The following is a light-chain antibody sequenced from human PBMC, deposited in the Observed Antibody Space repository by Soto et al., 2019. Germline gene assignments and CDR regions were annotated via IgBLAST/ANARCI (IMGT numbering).Light chain of an antibody. V-gene: IGLV2-14*01. CDR1: ISDVGGYNY. Sequence: QPVLTQPSSMSGSPGQSITISCTGTISDVGGYNYVSWYQQHPGKAPKLMIYEVSNRPSGVSNRFSGSKSGNTASLTISGLQAEDEADYYCSSYTSSRTYVFGTGTKVTVL. J-gene: IGLJ1*01. CDR3: SSYTSSRTYV. CDR2: EVS.